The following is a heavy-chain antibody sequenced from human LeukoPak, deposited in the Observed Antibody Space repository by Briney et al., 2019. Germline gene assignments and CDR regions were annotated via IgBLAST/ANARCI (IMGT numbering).Heavy chain of an antibody. CDR3: TRTYSSSSIDY. Sequence: SETLSLTCTVPGGSISSSSYYWGWIRQPPGKGLEWIGSIYYSGGNTYYNPSLKSRVTMSIDTSKNQFSLKLSSVTAADTAVYYCTRTYSSSSIDYWGQGALVTVSS. CDR2: IYYSGGNT. J-gene: IGHJ4*02. CDR1: GGSISSSSYY. V-gene: IGHV4-39*07. D-gene: IGHD6-6*01.